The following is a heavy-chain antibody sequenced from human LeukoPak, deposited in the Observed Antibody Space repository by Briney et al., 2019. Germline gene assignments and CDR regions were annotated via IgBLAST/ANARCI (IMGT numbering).Heavy chain of an antibody. Sequence: MAGGSLRLSCAASGFTFSDYYMSWIRQAPGKGLEWVSYISNSGSTIYYADSVKGRFTISRDNAKNSLYLQMNSLRAEDTAVYYCARDRYGSSPDYWGQGTLVTVSS. J-gene: IGHJ4*02. CDR1: GFTFSDYY. D-gene: IGHD6-13*01. CDR3: ARDRYGSSPDY. CDR2: ISNSGSTI. V-gene: IGHV3-11*04.